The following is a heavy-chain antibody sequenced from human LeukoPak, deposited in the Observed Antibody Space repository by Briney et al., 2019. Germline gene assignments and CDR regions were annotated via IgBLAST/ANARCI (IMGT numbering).Heavy chain of an antibody. D-gene: IGHD5-18*01. Sequence: ASETLSLTCTVSGYSISSGYYWGWIRQPPGKGLEWIGSIYHSGKTYYNPSLKSRVTISVDTSKNQFSLKLSSVTAADTAVYYCARDTYIYGSSAYYFDYWGQGTLVTVSS. CDR3: ARDTYIYGSSAYYFDY. V-gene: IGHV4-38-2*02. J-gene: IGHJ4*02. CDR2: IYHSGKT. CDR1: GYSISSGYY.